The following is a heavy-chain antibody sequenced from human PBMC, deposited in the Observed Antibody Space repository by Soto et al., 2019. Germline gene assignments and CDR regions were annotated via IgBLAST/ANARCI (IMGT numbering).Heavy chain of an antibody. D-gene: IGHD5-12*01. Sequence: PGESLKISCKGSGYSFTSYWIGWVRQMPGKGLEWMGIIYPGDSDTRYSPSFQGQVTISADKSISTAYLQWSSLKASDTAMYYCARPRIVATKGFVAVAAPFGYFDYWGQGTLVTVSS. J-gene: IGHJ4*02. V-gene: IGHV5-51*01. CDR3: ARPRIVATKGFVAVAAPFGYFDY. CDR1: GYSFTSYW. CDR2: IYPGDSDT.